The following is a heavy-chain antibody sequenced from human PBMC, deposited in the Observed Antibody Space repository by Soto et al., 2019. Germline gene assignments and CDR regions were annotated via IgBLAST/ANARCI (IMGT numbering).Heavy chain of an antibody. D-gene: IGHD6-6*01. CDR2: IGGSGGST. J-gene: IGHJ4*02. CDR3: AKDHLQLVHI. V-gene: IGHV3-23*01. Sequence: GGSLRLSCAATGFTFSRYYMSRVRQAPGKGLEWVSAIGGSGGSTYYADSVKGRFTISRDNSKNTLYLQMNSLRAEDTAVYYCAKDHLQLVHIWGQGTLVTVSS. CDR1: GFTFSRYY.